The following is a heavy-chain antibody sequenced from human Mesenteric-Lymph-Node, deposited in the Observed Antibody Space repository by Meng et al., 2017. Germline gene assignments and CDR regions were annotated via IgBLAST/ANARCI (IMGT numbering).Heavy chain of an antibody. CDR2: TLPDGNQN. CDR3: VRGNIDWYLDY. D-gene: IGHD3-9*01. CDR1: GFSFSAYR. J-gene: IGHJ4*02. Sequence: GGSLRLSCAASGFSFSAYRMYWVRQAPGKGLEWVAVTLPDGNQNYYADSVKGRFTISRENSKNTMFLQMNSLRSEDTGVYYCVRGNIDWYLDYWGQGTLVTVSS. V-gene: IGHV3-30*03.